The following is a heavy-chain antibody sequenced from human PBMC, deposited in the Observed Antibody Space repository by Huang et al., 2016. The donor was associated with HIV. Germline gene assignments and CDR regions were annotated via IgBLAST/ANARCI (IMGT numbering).Heavy chain of an antibody. V-gene: IGHV1-18*04. CDR2: SSVNNGKT. J-gene: IGHJ4*02. CDR3: ARGFYYDSSGSYQYYFDY. D-gene: IGHD3-22*01. CDR1: GYTFSNYG. Sequence: QVQLVQSGPEVKKPGASVKVSCKASGYTFSNYGITWVRQAPGQGLEWMGWSSVNNGKTNYAQKSKGRVTSTTDPATNTAYMDLRSLRSDDTALYYCARGFYYDSSGSYQYYFDYWGQGALVTVSS.